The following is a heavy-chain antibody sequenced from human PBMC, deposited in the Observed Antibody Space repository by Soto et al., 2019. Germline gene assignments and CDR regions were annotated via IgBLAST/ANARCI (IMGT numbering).Heavy chain of an antibody. CDR3: ARGTPVWFDP. D-gene: IGHD3-10*01. V-gene: IGHV1-3*01. J-gene: IGHJ5*02. Sequence: ASVKVSCKTSGYSFTNYDIHWVRQAAGQRPEWMGWINAGNGNTKYSQKFQGRVTITRDTSASTAYMELSSLRSEDTAVYYCARGTPVWFDPWGQGTLVTVSS. CDR1: GYSFTNYD. CDR2: INAGNGNT.